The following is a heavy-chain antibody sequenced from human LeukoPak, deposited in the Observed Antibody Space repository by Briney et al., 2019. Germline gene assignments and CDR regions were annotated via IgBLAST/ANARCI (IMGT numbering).Heavy chain of an antibody. CDR3: ARDSGDYVWGSYRPRVDY. Sequence: GGSLRLSCAASGFTFSSYAMSWVRQAPGKGLEWVSGISGSGGSTYYADSVKGRFTISRHNAKNSLYLQMNSLRAEDTAVYYCARDSGDYVWGSYRPRVDYWGQGTLVTVSS. V-gene: IGHV3-23*01. CDR2: ISGSGGST. CDR1: GFTFSSYA. J-gene: IGHJ4*02. D-gene: IGHD3-16*02.